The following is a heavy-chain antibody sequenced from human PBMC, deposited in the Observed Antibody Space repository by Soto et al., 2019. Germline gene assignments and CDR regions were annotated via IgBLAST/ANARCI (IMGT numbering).Heavy chain of an antibody. Sequence: GGSLRLSCAASGFTLSNAWMSWVRQAPGKGLEWVGRIKSKVDGGTIDYAAPVKGRFIISRDDSKNTVSLQMNSLKTEDTAMYYCNTGGYFLDYWGQGTLVTVSS. D-gene: IGHD3-22*01. CDR3: NTGGYFLDY. J-gene: IGHJ4*02. V-gene: IGHV3-15*01. CDR1: GFTLSNAW. CDR2: IKSKVDGGTI.